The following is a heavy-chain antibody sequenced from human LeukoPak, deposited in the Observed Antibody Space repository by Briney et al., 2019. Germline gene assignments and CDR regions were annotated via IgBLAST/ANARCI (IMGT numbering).Heavy chain of an antibody. CDR3: AKARAKEDSGGYYNAFDI. Sequence: PGGSLRLSCAASGFTFSSYAMSWVRQAPGKGLEWVSVISGSGGSTYYADSVKGRFTISRDNSKNTLYLQMNSLRAEDTAVYYCAKARAKEDSGGYYNAFDIWGQGTMVTVSS. J-gene: IGHJ3*02. CDR2: ISGSGGST. V-gene: IGHV3-23*01. CDR1: GFTFSSYA. D-gene: IGHD3-22*01.